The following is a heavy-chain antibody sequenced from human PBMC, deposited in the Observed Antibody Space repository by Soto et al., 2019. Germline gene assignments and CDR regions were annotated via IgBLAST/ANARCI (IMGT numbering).Heavy chain of an antibody. J-gene: IGHJ4*02. V-gene: IGHV3-7*03. D-gene: IGHD6-19*01. CDR3: ARAPDGSVSFYYFDD. CDR1: GFSFSNYW. CDR2: INRDGNEK. Sequence: EVQLVESGGGLVQPGGSLRLSCAASGFSFSNYWMSWVRQAPGKGLQWVANINRDGNEKYYVDSLKGRITISRDNAENSLYLQMNTLRVEDTGVYYCARAPDGSVSFYYFDDWGQGTLVTVS.